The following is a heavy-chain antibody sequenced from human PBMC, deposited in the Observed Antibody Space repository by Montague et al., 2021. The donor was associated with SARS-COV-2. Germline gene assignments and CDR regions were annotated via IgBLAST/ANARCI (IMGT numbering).Heavy chain of an antibody. CDR3: VREMGDDSVGYHTRGWFDH. D-gene: IGHD3-22*01. V-gene: IGHV4-59*01. J-gene: IGHJ5*02. Sequence: SETLSLTCTVSGGSITNYYWTWIRQPPGKGLEWIGHIYYSGSTNFSPSFKSRGTMSIDASKNQFSLKLNSVTAAGTAVYFCVREMGDDSVGYHTRGWFDHWGQGTLVTVSS. CDR2: IYYSGST. CDR1: GGSITNYY.